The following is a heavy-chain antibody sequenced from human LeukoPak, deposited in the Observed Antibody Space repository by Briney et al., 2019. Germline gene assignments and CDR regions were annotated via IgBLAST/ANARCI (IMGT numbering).Heavy chain of an antibody. Sequence: GGSLRLSCAASGFTVSSKFMSWVRQALGQGLEWVSRIQGDGSTFYADSVKGRFTISRDDSKNILYLQMNSLRAEDTAVYYCARGYSDNTQPFDPWGQGTLVTVSS. V-gene: IGHV3-66*01. CDR2: IQGDGST. CDR3: ARGYSDNTQPFDP. CDR1: GFTVSSKF. D-gene: IGHD3-22*01. J-gene: IGHJ5*02.